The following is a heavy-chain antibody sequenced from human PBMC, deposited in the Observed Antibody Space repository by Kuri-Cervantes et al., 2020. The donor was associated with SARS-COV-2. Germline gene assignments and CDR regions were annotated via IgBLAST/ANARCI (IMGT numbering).Heavy chain of an antibody. J-gene: IGHJ3*02. Sequence: SETLSLTCTVSGGSISSYYWSWIRQPPGKGLEWIGYIYYSGSTNYNPSLKSRVTISVDTSKNQFSLKLSSVTVADTAVYYCARRDGGLGGWAFDIWGQGTMVTVSS. V-gene: IGHV4-59*01. CDR1: GGSISSYY. CDR2: IYYSGST. CDR3: ARRDGGLGGWAFDI. D-gene: IGHD5-24*01.